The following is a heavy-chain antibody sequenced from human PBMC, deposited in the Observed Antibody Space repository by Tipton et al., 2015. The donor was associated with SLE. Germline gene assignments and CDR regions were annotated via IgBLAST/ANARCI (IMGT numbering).Heavy chain of an antibody. CDR2: ISIGSTKT. V-gene: IGHV3-23*01. J-gene: IGHJ4*02. CDR1: GLTFSSRA. Sequence: SLRLSCSVSGLTFSSRAMTWVRQAPGKGLEWVSAISIGSTKTYYADSVKGRFTISRDDSKNTLYLQMRSLRVDDTAVYYCANEIRPNDYWGQGTLVTVFS. CDR3: ANEIRPNDY.